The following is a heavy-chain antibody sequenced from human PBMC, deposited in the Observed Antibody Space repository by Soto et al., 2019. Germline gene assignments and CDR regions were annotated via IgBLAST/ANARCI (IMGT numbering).Heavy chain of an antibody. CDR3: ATHNVDTLPSYFDY. V-gene: IGHV4-34*01. CDR1: GGSFGGYG. D-gene: IGHD5-18*01. Sequence: SSETLSLTWAVDGGSFGGYGWSWIRQPPGKGLEWIGEINHSGSTNYNPSLKSRVTISVDTSKNQFSLKLSSVTAADTAVYYCATHNVDTLPSYFDYWGQGTLVTVSS. J-gene: IGHJ4*02. CDR2: INHSGST.